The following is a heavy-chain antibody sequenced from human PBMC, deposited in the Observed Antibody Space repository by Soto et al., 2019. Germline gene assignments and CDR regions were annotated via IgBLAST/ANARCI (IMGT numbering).Heavy chain of an antibody. CDR1: GGSISSSSYY. V-gene: IGHV4-39*01. D-gene: IGHD5-18*01. CDR2: IYYSGST. J-gene: IGHJ6*03. CDR3: ARRIVRYSYGPLDYYMDV. Sequence: QLQLQESGPGLVKPSETLSLTCTVSGGSISSSSYYWGWIRQPPGKGLEWIGSIYYSGSTYYNPSLKSRATIYVDTSKNHFSLKRSSVTAADTAVYYCARRIVRYSYGPLDYYMDVWCKGTTVTVSS.